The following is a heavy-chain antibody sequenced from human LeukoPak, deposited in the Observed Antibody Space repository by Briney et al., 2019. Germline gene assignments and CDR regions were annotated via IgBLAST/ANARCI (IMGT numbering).Heavy chain of an antibody. V-gene: IGHV1-46*01. J-gene: IGHJ5*02. CDR2: INPSGGST. Sequence: ASVKVSCKASGYTFTGYYMHWVRQAPGQGLEWMGIINPSGGSTSYAQKFQGRVTMTRDTSTSTVYMELSSLRSEDTAVYYCARDRSMVRGVHNWFDPWGQGTLVTVSS. D-gene: IGHD3-10*01. CDR1: GYTFTGYY. CDR3: ARDRSMVRGVHNWFDP.